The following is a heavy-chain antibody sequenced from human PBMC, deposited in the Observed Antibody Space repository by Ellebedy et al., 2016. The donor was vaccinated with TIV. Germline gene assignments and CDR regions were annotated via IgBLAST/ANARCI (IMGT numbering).Heavy chain of an antibody. CDR2: ISNSGEST. Sequence: PGGSLRLSCVASGFTFNSFAMRWVCQAPGKGLEWVSTISNSGESTNNADSGKGRFTISRDNSKNTLYLQMNGLRAEDTAVYYCAKDRIVGARKFDDWGQGTLVTVSS. CDR1: GFTFNSFA. D-gene: IGHD1-26*01. CDR3: AKDRIVGARKFDD. V-gene: IGHV3-23*01. J-gene: IGHJ4*02.